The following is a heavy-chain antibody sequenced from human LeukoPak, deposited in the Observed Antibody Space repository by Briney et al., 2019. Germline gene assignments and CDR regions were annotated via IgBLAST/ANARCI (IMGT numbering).Heavy chain of an antibody. CDR3: VREDPRSGDQDY. CDR1: GGSISSGGYS. V-gene: IGHV4-30-2*01. D-gene: IGHD3-10*01. Sequence: SQTLSLTCAVSGGSISSGGYSWSWIRQPPGKGLEWIGYIYHSGSTYYNPSLKSRVTISVDRSKNQFSLKLSSVTAADTAVYYCVREDPRSGDQDYWGQGTLVTVSS. CDR2: IYHSGST. J-gene: IGHJ4*02.